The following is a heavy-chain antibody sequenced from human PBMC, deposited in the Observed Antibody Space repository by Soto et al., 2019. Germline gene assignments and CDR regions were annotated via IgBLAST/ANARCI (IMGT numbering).Heavy chain of an antibody. Sequence: EVQLVESGGGLVQPGGSLRLSCAASEFTFKNYGMNWVRQAPGKGLEWVSYISSSSSSIDYADSVKGRFTISRDNAKSSLYLQMNCLRDEDTAVYYCARGGSDRPGYWGQGTLVTVSS. CDR3: ARGGSDRPGY. CDR2: ISSSSSSI. CDR1: EFTFKNYG. J-gene: IGHJ4*02. D-gene: IGHD6-25*01. V-gene: IGHV3-48*02.